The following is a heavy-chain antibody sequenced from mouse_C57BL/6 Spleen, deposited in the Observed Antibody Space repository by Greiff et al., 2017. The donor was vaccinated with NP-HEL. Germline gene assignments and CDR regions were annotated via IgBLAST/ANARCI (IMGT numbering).Heavy chain of an antibody. J-gene: IGHJ4*01. CDR2: ISDGGSYT. Sequence: EVQLQESGGGLVKPGGSLKLSCAASGFTFSSYAMSWVRQTPEKRLEWVATISDGGSYTYYPDNVKGRFTISRDNAKNNLYLQMSHLKSEDTAMYYCAREGGYYSNYDYAMDYWGQGTSVTVSS. CDR3: AREGGYYSNYDYAMDY. V-gene: IGHV5-4*01. D-gene: IGHD2-5*01. CDR1: GFTFSSYA.